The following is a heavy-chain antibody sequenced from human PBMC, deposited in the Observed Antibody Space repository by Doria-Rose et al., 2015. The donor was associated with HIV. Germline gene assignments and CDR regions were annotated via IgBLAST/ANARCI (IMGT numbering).Heavy chain of an antibody. V-gene: IGHV2-26*01. J-gene: IGHJ4*02. Sequence: SGPVLVKPTETLTLTCTVSGVSLSSPGMGVSWIRQPPGKALEWLANIFSDDERSYKTSLKSRLTIYRRTSKSQVVLTMTDMDPVDTATYYCARIKSSRWYHKYYFDFWGQGTLVIASA. CDR3: ARIKSSRWYHKYYFDF. D-gene: IGHD6-13*01. CDR2: IFSDDER. CDR1: GVSLSSPGMG.